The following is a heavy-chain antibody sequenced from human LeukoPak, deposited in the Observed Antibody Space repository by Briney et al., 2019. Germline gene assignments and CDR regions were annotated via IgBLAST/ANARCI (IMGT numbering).Heavy chain of an antibody. CDR2: INPNRGNT. V-gene: IGHV1-8*01. J-gene: IGHJ6*03. Sequence: GASVKVSCKAAGYTFTSYDINWVRQATGQGLEWMGWINPNRGNTGYAQKFQGRVTMTRNTSISTAYMELSSLRSEDTAVYYCAREGSSWLEYYYYYMDVWGKGTTVTISS. CDR3: AREGSSWLEYYYYYMDV. CDR1: GYTFTSYD. D-gene: IGHD6-13*01.